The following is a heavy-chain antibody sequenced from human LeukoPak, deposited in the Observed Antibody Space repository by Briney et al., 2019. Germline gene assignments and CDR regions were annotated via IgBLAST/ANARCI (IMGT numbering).Heavy chain of an antibody. J-gene: IGHJ4*02. V-gene: IGHV3-23*01. CDR2: ISGSGGST. CDR1: GFTFSSYA. CDR3: AKHPYYYDSSGYLNPFDY. D-gene: IGHD3-22*01. Sequence: GGSLRLSCAASGFTFSSYAMSWVRQAPGKGLEWVSAISGSGGSTYYADSVKGRFTISRDNSKNTLYLQMNSLRAEDTAVYYCAKHPYYYDSSGYLNPFDYWGQGTLVTVSS.